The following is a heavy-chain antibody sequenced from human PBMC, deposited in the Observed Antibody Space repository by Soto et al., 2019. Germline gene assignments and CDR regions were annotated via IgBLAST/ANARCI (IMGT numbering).Heavy chain of an antibody. CDR1: GYTFTTYG. V-gene: IGHV1-18*04. CDR2: ISPYNGTT. CDR3: ARDGERDTGLNFYYYLHGMDA. D-gene: IGHD1-1*01. Sequence: SVKVSCKASGYTFTTYGISWVRQAPGQGLEWMGWISPYNGTTKYAEKFQGEMTMTTDTATSTAYMDLRSLRSDDTAVYYCARDGERDTGLNFYYYLHGMDAWGQGTRVTVSS. J-gene: IGHJ6*02.